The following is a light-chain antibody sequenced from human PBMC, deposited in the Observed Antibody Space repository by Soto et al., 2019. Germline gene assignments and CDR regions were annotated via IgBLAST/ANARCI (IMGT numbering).Light chain of an antibody. V-gene: IGLV7-46*01. CDR1: TGAVTSGHY. CDR3: LLSYSGARGV. CDR2: DPS. J-gene: IGLJ3*02. Sequence: QAVVPQEPSLPVSPGGTVTLTCGSSTGAVTSGHYPYWFQQKPGQAPMTLIYDPSNKHSWTPARFSGSLLGGKAALTLSGAQPEDEAEYCCLLSYSGARGVFGGGTKLTVL.